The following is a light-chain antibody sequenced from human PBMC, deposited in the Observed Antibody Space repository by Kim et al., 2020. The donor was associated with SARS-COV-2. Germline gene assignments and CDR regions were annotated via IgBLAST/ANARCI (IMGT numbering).Light chain of an antibody. V-gene: IGLV3-1*01. CDR3: QAWDSSTVV. J-gene: IGLJ2*01. Sequence: SYELTQPPSVSVSPGQTASITCSEDKLGDKYACWYQQKPGQSPVLVIYQDGKRPSGIPERFSGSNSGNTATLTISGTQAMDEADYYCQAWDSSTVVFGGG. CDR1: KLGDKY. CDR2: QDG.